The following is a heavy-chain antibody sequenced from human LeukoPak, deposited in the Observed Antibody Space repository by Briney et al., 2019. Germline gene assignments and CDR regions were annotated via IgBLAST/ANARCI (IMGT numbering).Heavy chain of an antibody. Sequence: SETLSLTCTVSGGSISSADYFWSWIRQPPGKGLEWIGYIYYSGSTYYKPSLKSRATISLDTSKNQFSLKLSSVTAADTAVYYCARDEYYYDSSGYYYYMDVWGKGTTVTVSS. CDR3: ARDEYYYDSSGYYYYMDV. D-gene: IGHD3-22*01. CDR2: IYYSGST. V-gene: IGHV4-30-4*01. J-gene: IGHJ6*03. CDR1: GGSISSADYF.